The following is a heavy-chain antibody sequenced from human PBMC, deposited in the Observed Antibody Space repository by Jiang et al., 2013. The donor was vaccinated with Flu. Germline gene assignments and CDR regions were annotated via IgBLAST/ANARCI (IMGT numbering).Heavy chain of an antibody. V-gene: IGHV1-18*01. CDR1: YG. CDR2: SALTMVT. D-gene: IGHD5-12*01. J-gene: IGHJ4*02. Sequence: YGISWVRQALDKGLSGWDGSALTMVTQNYAQKLQGRVTMTTDTSTSTAYMELRSLRSDDTAVYYCARGHSGYDSHFDYWGQGTLVTVSS. CDR3: ARGHSGYDSHFDY.